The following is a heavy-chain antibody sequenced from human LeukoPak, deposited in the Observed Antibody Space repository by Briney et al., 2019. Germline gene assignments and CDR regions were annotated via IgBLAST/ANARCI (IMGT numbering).Heavy chain of an antibody. CDR3: ARDWESLVGATTGSVDY. V-gene: IGHV1-2*02. J-gene: IGHJ4*02. D-gene: IGHD1-26*01. Sequence: ASVKGSCKASGYTFTGYYMHWVRQAPGQGLEWMGWINPNSGGTNYAQKFQGRVTMTRDTSISTAYMELSRLRSDDTAVYYCARDWESLVGATTGSVDYWGQGTLVTVSS. CDR2: INPNSGGT. CDR1: GYTFTGYY.